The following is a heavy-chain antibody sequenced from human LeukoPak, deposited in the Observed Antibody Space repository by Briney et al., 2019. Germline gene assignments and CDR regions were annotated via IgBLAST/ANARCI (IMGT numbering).Heavy chain of an antibody. D-gene: IGHD3-22*01. CDR2: IYYSGST. CDR1: GGSISSYY. Sequence: PSETLSLTCTVSGGSISSYYWSWIRQPPGKGLEWIGYIYYSGSTNYNPSLKSRVTISVDTSKNQFSLKLSSVTAADTAVYYCARDGSSGYCRLWGQGTLVTVSS. CDR3: ARDGSSGYCRL. V-gene: IGHV4-59*01. J-gene: IGHJ4*02.